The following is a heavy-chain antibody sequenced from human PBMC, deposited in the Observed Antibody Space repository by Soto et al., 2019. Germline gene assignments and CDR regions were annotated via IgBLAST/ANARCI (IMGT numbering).Heavy chain of an antibody. V-gene: IGHV1-69*02. CDR3: ASLMSSGYYYGMDV. J-gene: IGHJ6*02. Sequence: QVQLVQSGAEVKKPGSSVKVSCKASGGTFSSYTIRWVRQAPGPGLEWMGRILPVLGIANYAQKFQGRVTITADKSTSTAYMELSSLRSEDTAVYYCASLMSSGYYYGMDVWGQGTTVTVSS. CDR2: ILPVLGIA. CDR1: GGTFSSYT. D-gene: IGHD3-10*01.